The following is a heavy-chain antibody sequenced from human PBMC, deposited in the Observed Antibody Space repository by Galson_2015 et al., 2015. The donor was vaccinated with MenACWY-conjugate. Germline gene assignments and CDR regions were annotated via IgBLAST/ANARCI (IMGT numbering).Heavy chain of an antibody. CDR3: ARGRGRPLDHVFDI. CDR2: MSYDGSNK. Sequence: SLRLSCAASGFTFSSYTMHWVRQAPGKGLEWVAVMSYDGSNKYYADSVKGRFTISRDNSKNTLYLQMDSLRAEDTAVYYCARGRGRPLDHVFDIWGQGTMVTISS. CDR1: GFTFSSYT. J-gene: IGHJ3*02. V-gene: IGHV3-30*01. D-gene: IGHD6-6*01.